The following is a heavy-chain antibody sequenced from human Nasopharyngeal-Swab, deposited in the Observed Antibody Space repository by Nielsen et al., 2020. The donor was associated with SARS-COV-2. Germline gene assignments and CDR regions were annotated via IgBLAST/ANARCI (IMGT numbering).Heavy chain of an antibody. Sequence: ASVKVSCRASGYTFTGYYMHWVRQAPGQGLEWMGWINPNSGGTNYAQKFQGRVTMTRNTSISTAYMELSSLRSEDTAVYYCARGNDFDPWGQGTLVTVSS. D-gene: IGHD3-16*01. J-gene: IGHJ5*02. CDR2: INPNSGGT. V-gene: IGHV1-2*02. CDR3: ARGNDFDP. CDR1: GYTFTGYY.